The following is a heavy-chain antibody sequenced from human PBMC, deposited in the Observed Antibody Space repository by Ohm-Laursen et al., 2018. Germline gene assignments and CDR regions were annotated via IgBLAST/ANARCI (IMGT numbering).Heavy chain of an antibody. V-gene: IGHV3-11*01. Sequence: SLRLSCTATGFTFSDYYMSWIRQAPGKGLEWVSYISSSGSTIYYADSVKGRFTISRDNAKNSLYLQMNSLRAEDTAVYYCARASRGTLQSPWGQGTLVTVSS. D-gene: IGHD5-24*01. J-gene: IGHJ5*02. CDR3: ARASRGTLQSP. CDR1: GFTFSDYY. CDR2: ISSSGSTI.